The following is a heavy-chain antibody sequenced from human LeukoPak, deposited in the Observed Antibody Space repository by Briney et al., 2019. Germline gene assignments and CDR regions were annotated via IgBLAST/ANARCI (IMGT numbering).Heavy chain of an antibody. CDR2: ISAYNGNT. CDR1: GYTFTSYG. D-gene: IGHD3-3*01. V-gene: IGHV1-18*01. Sequence: ASVKVSCKASGYTFTSYGISWVRQAPGQGLEWMGWISAYNGNTNYAQKLQGRVTMTTDISTSTAYMELRSLRSDDTAVYYCARDSTPFYDFWSGRSAFDIWGQGTMVTVSS. J-gene: IGHJ3*02. CDR3: ARDSTPFYDFWSGRSAFDI.